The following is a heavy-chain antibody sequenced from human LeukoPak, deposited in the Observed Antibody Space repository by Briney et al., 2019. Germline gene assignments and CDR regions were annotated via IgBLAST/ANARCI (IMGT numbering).Heavy chain of an antibody. V-gene: IGHV3-23*01. CDR2: ISGSGGST. J-gene: IGHJ6*03. Sequence: PGGSLRLSCAASGFTFSSYAMSWVRQAPGKGLEWVSAISGSGGSTYYADSVKGRFTISRDNSKNTLYPQMNSLRAEDTAVYYCARDSQDPYYYYMDVWGKGTTVTVSS. CDR1: GFTFSSYA. CDR3: ARDSQDPYYYYMDV.